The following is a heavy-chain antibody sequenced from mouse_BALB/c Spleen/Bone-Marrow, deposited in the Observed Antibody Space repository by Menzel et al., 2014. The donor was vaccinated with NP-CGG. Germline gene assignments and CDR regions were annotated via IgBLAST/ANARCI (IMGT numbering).Heavy chain of an antibody. CDR3: AREEGNFLAY. J-gene: IGHJ3*01. CDR1: GFTFSSYA. CDR2: ISSGGSYT. V-gene: IGHV5-9-4*01. Sequence: EVQLVESGGGLVKPGGSLKLSCAASGFTFSSYAMSWVRQSPEKRLEWVAEISSGGSYTYYPDTVAGRFTISRDNAKNALSMEMSSLRSEDTAMYYCAREEGNFLAYWGQGTLVTVSA. D-gene: IGHD2-1*01.